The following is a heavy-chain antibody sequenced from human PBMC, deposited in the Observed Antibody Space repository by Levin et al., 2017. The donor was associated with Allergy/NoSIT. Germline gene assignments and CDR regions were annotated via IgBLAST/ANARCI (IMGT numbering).Heavy chain of an antibody. D-gene: IGHD3-3*01. V-gene: IGHV1-2*02. J-gene: IGHJ6*02. CDR3: AREYYDFWSGSGVSDHYGLDV. CDR1: GYTFTGYS. CDR2: INSNSGRT. Sequence: ASVKVSCKASGYTFTGYSMHWVRQAPGQGLEWMGWINSNSGRTNYAQKFQGRVTMTRDTSISTAYMEVSRLRSDDSAVYYCAREYYDFWSGSGVSDHYGLDVWGQGTTVIVSS.